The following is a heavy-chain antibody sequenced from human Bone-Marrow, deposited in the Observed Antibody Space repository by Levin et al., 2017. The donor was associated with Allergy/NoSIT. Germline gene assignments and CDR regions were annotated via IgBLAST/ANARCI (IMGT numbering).Heavy chain of an antibody. D-gene: IGHD3-10*01. Sequence: GGSLRLSCAASGFTFSTYRMSWVRQAPGKGLEWVSWISGSGSAISYANSVRGRFTISRDNAENSLSLQMNSLRVEDTAVYFCARLVYLSGSQPCFDPWGQGTLVTVSS. V-gene: IGHV3-48*04. CDR2: ISGSGSAI. CDR1: GFTFSTYR. J-gene: IGHJ5*02. CDR3: ARLVYLSGSQPCFDP.